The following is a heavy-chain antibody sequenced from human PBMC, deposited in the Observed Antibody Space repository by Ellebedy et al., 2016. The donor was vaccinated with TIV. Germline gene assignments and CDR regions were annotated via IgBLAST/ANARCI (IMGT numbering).Heavy chain of an antibody. Sequence: AASVKVSCKPSGYTFTSYGISWVRQAPGQGLEWMGWISAYNGDTNHAQKFQGRVTMTTDTSTSTAYMELRSLRSDDTAVYYCARGPLWTRTGDYWGQGTLVTVSS. V-gene: IGHV1-18*04. J-gene: IGHJ4*02. CDR3: ARGPLWTRTGDY. CDR2: ISAYNGDT. D-gene: IGHD3-16*01. CDR1: GYTFTSYG.